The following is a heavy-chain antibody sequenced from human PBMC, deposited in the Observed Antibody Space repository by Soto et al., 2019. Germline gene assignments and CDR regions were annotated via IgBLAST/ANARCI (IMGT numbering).Heavy chain of an antibody. J-gene: IGHJ6*02. CDR1: GGSISSSSYY. CDR3: ARVGRVGYYYYYGMDV. D-gene: IGHD1-26*01. V-gene: IGHV4-39*01. CDR2: IYYSGST. Sequence: SETLSLTCTVSGGSISSSSYYWGWIRQPPGKGLEWIGSIYYSGSTYYNPSLKSRVTISVDTSKNQFSLKLSSVTAADTAVYYCARVGRVGYYYYYGMDVWGQGTTVTVSS.